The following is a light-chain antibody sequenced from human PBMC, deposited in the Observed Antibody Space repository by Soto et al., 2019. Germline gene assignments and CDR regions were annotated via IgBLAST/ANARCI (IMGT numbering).Light chain of an antibody. J-gene: IGLJ1*01. CDR3: CSLTSSHTYV. Sequence: QSPLTHPASLSGSPGQSITISCTGTSSDIGHYDYVSWYQQHPGKAPKLMIYHVTYRPSGVSNRYSGSKSGNSASLTISGLQADDEADYYCCSLTSSHTYVFGSGTKVTVL. CDR1: SSDIGHYDY. CDR2: HVT. V-gene: IGLV2-14*03.